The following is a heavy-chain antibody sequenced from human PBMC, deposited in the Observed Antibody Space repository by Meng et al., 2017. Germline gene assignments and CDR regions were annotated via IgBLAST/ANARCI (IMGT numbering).Heavy chain of an antibody. D-gene: IGHD2-15*01. V-gene: IGHV4-59*12. CDR3: ARDPLLVARFDY. CDR2: IFYSGST. Sequence: GSLRLSCTVSGGSTSSYYWSWIRQPPGKGLEWIAYIFYSGSTNYNPSLKSRVTISVDTSKNQFSLKLSSVTAADTAVYYCARDPLLVARFDYWGQGTLVTVSS. J-gene: IGHJ4*02. CDR1: GGSTSSYY.